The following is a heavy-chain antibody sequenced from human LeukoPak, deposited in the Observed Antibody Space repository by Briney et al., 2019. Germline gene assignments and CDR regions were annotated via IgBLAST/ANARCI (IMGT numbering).Heavy chain of an antibody. Sequence: GGSLRLSCAASVLIFSSYWMGWVRRTPEKGLEFVANIDQGGSVRNYMDSLKGRGTISRDNAKKSMYLEINRLRADDTAVYYCARDPESSSFDLWGRGALVTVSS. CDR1: VLIFSSYW. V-gene: IGHV3-7*01. D-gene: IGHD6-13*01. J-gene: IGHJ4*02. CDR2: IDQGGSVR. CDR3: ARDPESSSFDL.